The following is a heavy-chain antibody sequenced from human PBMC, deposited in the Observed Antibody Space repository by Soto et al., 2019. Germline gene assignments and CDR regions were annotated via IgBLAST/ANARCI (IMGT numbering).Heavy chain of an antibody. CDR1: GFTFSSYS. Sequence: GGSLRLSCAASGFTFSSYSMNWVRQAPGKGLEWVSSISSSSSYIYYADSVKGRFIHCRDNAKNSQYLQMNSLMAENTAAYYCARSVVVPAAKDDYYYYMDVWGKGTTVTVSS. CDR2: ISSSSSYI. D-gene: IGHD2-2*01. J-gene: IGHJ6*03. V-gene: IGHV3-21*01. CDR3: ARSVVVPAAKDDYYYYMDV.